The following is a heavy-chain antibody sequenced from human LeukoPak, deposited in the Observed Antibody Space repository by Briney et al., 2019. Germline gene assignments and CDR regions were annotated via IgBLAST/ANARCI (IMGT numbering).Heavy chain of an antibody. J-gene: IGHJ4*02. D-gene: IGHD3-22*01. CDR2: INHSGST. Sequence: SETLSLTCAVYGGSSSGYYWSWIRQPPGKGLEWIGEINHSGSTNYNPSLKSRVTISVDTSKNQFSLKLSSVTAADTAVYYCARSYDSSGYYWGAFGYWGQGTLVTVSS. CDR1: GGSSSGYY. V-gene: IGHV4-34*01. CDR3: ARSYDSSGYYWGAFGY.